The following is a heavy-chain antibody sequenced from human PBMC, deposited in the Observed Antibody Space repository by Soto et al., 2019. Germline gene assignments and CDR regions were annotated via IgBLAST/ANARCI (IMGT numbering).Heavy chain of an antibody. CDR3: ARGNYDRSVYQNWIDP. V-gene: IGHV1-69*01. CDR2: MIPIFGTT. CDR1: GVTFSSYA. J-gene: IGHJ5*02. D-gene: IGHD3-22*01. Sequence: QVQLVQSGAEVKKPGSSVKVSCKASGVTFSSYAISWVRQAPGQGLEWVGGMIPIFGTTNYAKKFQGRVTITADESTSTANKELSRQRSEDTAVYYCARGNYDRSVYQNWIDPWGQGTLVTVSS.